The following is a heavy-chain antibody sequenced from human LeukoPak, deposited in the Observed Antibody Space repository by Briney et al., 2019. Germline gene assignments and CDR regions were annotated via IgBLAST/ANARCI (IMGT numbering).Heavy chain of an antibody. CDR3: ARGVNYYGSGGYYFYYYYMDV. CDR1: GGSFSGYY. J-gene: IGHJ6*03. CDR2: INHSGST. D-gene: IGHD3-10*01. V-gene: IGHV4-34*01. Sequence: PSETLSLTCAVSGGSFSGYYWSWVRQPPGKGLEWIGEINHSGSTNYNPSLKSRVTISVDTSKNQFSLKLSSVTAPDPAVYYFARGVNYYGSGGYYFYYYYMDVWGKGTTVTVSS.